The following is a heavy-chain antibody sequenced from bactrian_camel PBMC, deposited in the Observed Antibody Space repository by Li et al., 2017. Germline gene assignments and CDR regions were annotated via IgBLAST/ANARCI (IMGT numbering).Heavy chain of an antibody. CDR1: GFTFSSYW. Sequence: HVQLVESGGGLVQPGGSLRLSCAASGFTFSSYWMYWVRQAPGKGLEWVSAFDSDGGSTYYADSVKGRFTISRDNAKNTLYLQMNSLKIEDSAVYYCATGYKYWHPYWGQGTQVTVS. V-gene: IGHV3S1*01. D-gene: IGHD2*01. J-gene: IGHJ4*01. CDR2: FDSDGGST. CDR3: ATGYKYWHPY.